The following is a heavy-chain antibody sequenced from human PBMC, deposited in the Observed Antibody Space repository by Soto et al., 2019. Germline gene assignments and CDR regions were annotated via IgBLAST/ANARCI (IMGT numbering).Heavy chain of an antibody. D-gene: IGHD7-27*01. CDR3: TERLWDYYGMDV. V-gene: IGHV3-15*01. CDR1: GFTFSNAW. J-gene: IGHJ6*02. Sequence: GGSLRLSCAASGFTFSNAWMSWVRQAPGKGLEWVGRIKSKTDGGTTDYAAPVKGRFTISRDDSKNTLYLQMNSLKTEDTAVYYCTERLWDYYGMDVWGQGTTVTVS. CDR2: IKSKTDGGTT.